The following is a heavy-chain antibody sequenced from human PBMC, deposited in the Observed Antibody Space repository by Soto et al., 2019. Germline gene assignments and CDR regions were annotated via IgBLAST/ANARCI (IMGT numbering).Heavy chain of an antibody. D-gene: IGHD3-16*02. V-gene: IGHV2-26*01. CDR2: IFSNDEK. CDR3: ARIDDYIWGSYRSAAFDI. J-gene: IGHJ3*02. CDR1: GFSLSNARMG. Sequence: QVTLKESGPVLVKPTEPLTLTCTVSGFSLSNARMGVSWIRQPPGKALEWLAHIFSNDEKSYSTSLKSRLTISKDTSKSQVVLTMTNMDPVDTATYYCARIDDYIWGSYRSAAFDIWGQGTMVTVSS.